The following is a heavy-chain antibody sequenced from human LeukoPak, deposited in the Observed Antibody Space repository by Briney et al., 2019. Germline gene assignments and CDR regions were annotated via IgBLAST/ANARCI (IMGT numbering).Heavy chain of an antibody. V-gene: IGHV4-4*07. CDR2: IHTSGST. CDR1: GGSISSYY. Sequence: SETLSLTCTVSGGSISSYYWSWIRQPAGKGLEWIGRIHTSGSTNYNPSLKSRVTMSVDTSKNQFSLKLSSVTAADTAVYYCARGQYYYDSSGYYRWFDPWGQGTLVTVSS. D-gene: IGHD3-22*01. J-gene: IGHJ5*02. CDR3: ARGQYYYDSSGYYRWFDP.